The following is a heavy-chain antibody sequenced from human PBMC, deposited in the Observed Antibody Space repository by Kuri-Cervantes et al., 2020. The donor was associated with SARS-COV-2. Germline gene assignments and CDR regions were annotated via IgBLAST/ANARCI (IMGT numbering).Heavy chain of an antibody. CDR3: ARDVYDFWSGYYY. D-gene: IGHD3-3*01. CDR1: GFTFSNAW. Sequence: GESLKISCAASGFTFSNAWMSWVRQAPGKGLEWVGRIKSKTDGGTTDYAAPVKGRFTISRDDSKNTLYLQMNSLRAEDTAVYYCARDVYDFWSGYYYWGQGTLVTVSS. CDR2: IKSKTDGGTT. V-gene: IGHV3-15*01. J-gene: IGHJ4*02.